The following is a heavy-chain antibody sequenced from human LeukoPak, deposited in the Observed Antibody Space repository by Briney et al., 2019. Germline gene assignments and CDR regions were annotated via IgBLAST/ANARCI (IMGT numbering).Heavy chain of an antibody. Sequence: SETLSLTCAVSSYPISTGYYWGWVRQPPGKGLEWIGSIYHSGSTYYNPSLKSRVTISVDTSKNQFSLKLSSVTAADTAVYYCAATEGDTIFQDYWGQGTLVTVSS. D-gene: IGHD3-9*01. CDR1: SYPISTGYY. V-gene: IGHV4-38-2*01. J-gene: IGHJ4*02. CDR2: IYHSGST. CDR3: AATEGDTIFQDY.